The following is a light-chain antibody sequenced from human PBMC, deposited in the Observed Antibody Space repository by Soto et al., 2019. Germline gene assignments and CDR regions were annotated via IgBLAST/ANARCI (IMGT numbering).Light chain of an antibody. CDR2: GDS. CDR1: SSHIGAGYH. J-gene: IGLJ1*01. V-gene: IGLV1-40*01. CDR3: QSSDSRLSGSDV. Sequence: QSVLTQPPSVSCAPGQMVTISCTARSSHIGAGYHVHWYQQLPGEAPNLLIFGDSNRPSGVPDRFSGSKSGTSASLAITGLQADDEADYYCQSSDSRLSGSDVFGTGTKVTVL.